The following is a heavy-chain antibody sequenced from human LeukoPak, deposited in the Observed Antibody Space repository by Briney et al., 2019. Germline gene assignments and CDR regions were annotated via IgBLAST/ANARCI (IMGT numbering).Heavy chain of an antibody. CDR3: TRDPPSHSGSYLGFSDY. CDR1: GGSINSYY. D-gene: IGHD3-10*01. Sequence: SETLSLTCTVSGGSINSYYWSWIRQPPGKGLEWIGYIYYSGSTNYNPSLKSRVTISVDTSKNQFSLKLSSVTAADTAVYYCTRDPPSHSGSYLGFSDYWGQGTLVTVSS. CDR2: IYYSGST. J-gene: IGHJ4*02. V-gene: IGHV4-59*01.